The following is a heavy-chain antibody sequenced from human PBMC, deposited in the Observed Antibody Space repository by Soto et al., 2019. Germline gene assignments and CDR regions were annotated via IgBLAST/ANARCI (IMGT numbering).Heavy chain of an antibody. D-gene: IGHD3-22*01. CDR3: AKGFSTMIVVVIPPIDY. V-gene: IGHV3-23*01. J-gene: IGHJ4*02. CDR2: ISGSGGST. CDR1: GFTFSSYA. Sequence: LRLSCAASGFTFSSYAMSWVRQAPGKGLEWVSAISGSGGSTYYADSVKGRFTISRDNSKNTLYLQMNSLRAEDTAVYYCAKGFSTMIVVVIPPIDYWGQGTLVTVSS.